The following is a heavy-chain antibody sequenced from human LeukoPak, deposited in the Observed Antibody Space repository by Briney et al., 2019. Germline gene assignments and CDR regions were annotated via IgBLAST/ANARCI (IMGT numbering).Heavy chain of an antibody. CDR1: GYTFSGYH. CDR2: INPNTGDT. V-gene: IGHV1-2*02. Sequence: ASVKVSCKASGYTFSGYHMHWVRQAPGQGLEWMGWINPNTGDTNYAQKFQGRVTMTRDTSISAAYMELSWLRSDDTAVYYCTRDPGMATILSEYWGQPSLVTVSS. CDR3: TRDPGMATILSEY. J-gene: IGHJ4*02. D-gene: IGHD5-24*01.